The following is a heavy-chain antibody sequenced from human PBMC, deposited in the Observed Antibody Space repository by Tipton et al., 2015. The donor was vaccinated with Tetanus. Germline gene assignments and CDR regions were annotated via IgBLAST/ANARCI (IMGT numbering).Heavy chain of an antibody. CDR3: PRGDGYHYYYHMDV. D-gene: IGHD1-26*01. Sequence: TLSLTCTVSGGSISSYYWSWIRQPPGKGLEWIGYIYYSGSTNYNPSLKSRVTISVDTSKNQFSLKLSSVTAADAAVYYCPRGDGYHYYYHMDVWGRGTTVTVSS. CDR2: IYYSGST. CDR1: GGSISSYY. J-gene: IGHJ6*04. V-gene: IGHV4-59*07.